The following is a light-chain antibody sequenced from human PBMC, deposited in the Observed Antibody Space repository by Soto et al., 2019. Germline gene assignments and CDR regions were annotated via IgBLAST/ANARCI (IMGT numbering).Light chain of an antibody. J-gene: IGKJ1*01. CDR2: KAS. CDR1: QSISSW. CDR3: QQYNSYPET. V-gene: IGKV1-5*03. Sequence: QMTPAPSSPVSSLREKVTITCRASQSISSWLAWYQQKPGKAPKLLIYKASSLESGVPSRFSGSGSGTEFTLTISSLQPDDFATDYCQQYNSYPETFGQGTKVAIK.